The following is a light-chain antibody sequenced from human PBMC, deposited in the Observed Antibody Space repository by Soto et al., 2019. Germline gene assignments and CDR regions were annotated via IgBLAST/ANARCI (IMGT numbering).Light chain of an antibody. CDR2: WAS. J-gene: IGKJ3*01. Sequence: DIVMTQSPDSLAVSLGERATINCKSSQSVFYRSNNKNYLAWYQQKPGQPPKLLIYWASTRESGVPDRFRGIESETDFTLTISSLQAEDVAVYYCKQYYSLPLTFGPGTKVGIK. CDR3: KQYYSLPLT. V-gene: IGKV4-1*01. CDR1: QSVFYRSNNKNY.